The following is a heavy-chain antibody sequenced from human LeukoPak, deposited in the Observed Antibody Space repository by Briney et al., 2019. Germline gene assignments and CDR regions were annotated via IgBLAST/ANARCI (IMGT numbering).Heavy chain of an antibody. Sequence: GGSLRLSCAASEFLFSNYGMHWVRQVPGEGLVWVSRIDSDGSPTTYADSVEGRFTISRDNAHNMLYLEMNSLTAEDTAVYFCARESQQFWSVGALDVWGQGTTVTVAS. CDR2: IDSDGSPT. CDR3: ARESQQFWSVGALDV. V-gene: IGHV3-74*01. J-gene: IGHJ6*01. D-gene: IGHD3-3*01. CDR1: EFLFSNYG.